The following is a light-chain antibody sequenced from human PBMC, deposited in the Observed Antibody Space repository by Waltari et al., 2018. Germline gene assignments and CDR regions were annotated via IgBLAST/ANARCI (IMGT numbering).Light chain of an antibody. V-gene: IGKV4-1*01. Sequence: DIVMTQSPDSLAVSLGERATINCKSSQSLFYSSNSKNYLAWYQQKPGQSPKLLIYWASTLESGVPDRFSGSGSGTDCTLTISTLQAEDVAVYYCHQYYSLFTFGPGTKVDIK. CDR1: QSLFYSSNSKNY. CDR3: HQYYSLFT. J-gene: IGKJ3*01. CDR2: WAS.